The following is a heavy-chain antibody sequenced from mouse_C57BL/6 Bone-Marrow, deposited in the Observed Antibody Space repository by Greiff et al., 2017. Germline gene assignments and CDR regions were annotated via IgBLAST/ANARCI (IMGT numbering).Heavy chain of an antibody. J-gene: IGHJ3*01. D-gene: IGHD1-1*01. CDR1: GFTFTDYY. Sequence: EVQLVESGGGLVQPGGSLSLSCAASGFTFTDYYMSWVRPPPGKALEWLGFIRNKANGYTTEYSASVKGRFTISRDNSQSILYLQMNALRAEDSATYYCASPNYYGSSPFAYWGQGTLVTVSA. CDR2: IRNKANGYTT. V-gene: IGHV7-3*01. CDR3: ASPNYYGSSPFAY.